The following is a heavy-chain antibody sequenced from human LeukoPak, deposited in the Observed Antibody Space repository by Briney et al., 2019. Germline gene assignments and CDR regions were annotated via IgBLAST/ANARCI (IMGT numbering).Heavy chain of an antibody. Sequence: GSLRLSCAASGFTVSSNYMSWVRQAPGKGLEWIGYIYYSGSTNYNPSLKSRVTISVDTSKNQFSLKLSSVTAADTAVYYCARVSPITVFGVDYYYYMDVWGKGTTVTVSS. CDR3: ARVSPITVFGVDYYYYMDV. V-gene: IGHV4-59*02. D-gene: IGHD3-3*01. CDR1: GFTVSSNY. J-gene: IGHJ6*03. CDR2: IYYSGST.